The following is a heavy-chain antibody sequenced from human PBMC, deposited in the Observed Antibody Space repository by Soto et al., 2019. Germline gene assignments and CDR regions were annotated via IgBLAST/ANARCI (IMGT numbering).Heavy chain of an antibody. J-gene: IGHJ4*02. CDR2: ISGSGGRS. D-gene: IGHD3-16*01. Sequence: EVQLLDSGGGLVQPGGSLRLCCAASGFTFSNYAMTWVHQGPGKGLEWVSGISGSGGRSYYADSVKGRFTISRDNSKSTLYLQMNSLRAEDTAVYYCAKAYFVWSSEQPYYFDYWGQGTLVTVSS. V-gene: IGHV3-23*01. CDR1: GFTFSNYA. CDR3: AKAYFVWSSEQPYYFDY.